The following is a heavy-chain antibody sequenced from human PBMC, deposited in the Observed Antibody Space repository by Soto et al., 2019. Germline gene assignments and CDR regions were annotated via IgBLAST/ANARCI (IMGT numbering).Heavy chain of an antibody. Sequence: EVQLVESGGGLVQRGGSLRLSCASSGFSFSSYWMHWVRQAPGKGLVWVSRINSDGSTTAYADSVKGRFIISSDNAKNTVYLQMNSLRAEDTAVYYCARDYDFWSSYPSVYFDYWGQGNLVTGSS. CDR3: ARDYDFWSSYPSVYFDY. D-gene: IGHD3-3*01. V-gene: IGHV3-74*01. J-gene: IGHJ4*02. CDR2: INSDGSTT. CDR1: GFSFSSYW.